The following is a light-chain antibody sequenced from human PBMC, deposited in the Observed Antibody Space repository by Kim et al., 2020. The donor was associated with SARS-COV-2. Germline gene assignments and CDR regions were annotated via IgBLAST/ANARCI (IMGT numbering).Light chain of an antibody. V-gene: IGKV1-5*01. Sequence: GDRVTVTCRASQSVSSWLAWYQQKPGKAPKLLIYDASSLESGVPSRFSGSGSGTEFTLTINSLQPDDFATYYCQHYSSASLTFGQGTKVDI. CDR3: QHYSSASLT. CDR2: DAS. CDR1: QSVSSW. J-gene: IGKJ1*01.